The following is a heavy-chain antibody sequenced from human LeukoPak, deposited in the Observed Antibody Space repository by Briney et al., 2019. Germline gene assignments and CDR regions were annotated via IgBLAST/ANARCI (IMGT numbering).Heavy chain of an antibody. CDR3: ARVPYTYSSSWYYFDY. Sequence: GSSVKVSCKASGGTLTSYAISGERQAPGQGLEWMGGIIPIFGIANYAQKFQGRVTITADKSTSTAYMELSSLRSEYTAVYYCARVPYTYSSSWYYFDYWGQGTLVTVSS. CDR2: IIPIFGIA. V-gene: IGHV1-69*17. J-gene: IGHJ4*02. D-gene: IGHD6-13*01. CDR1: GGTLTSYA.